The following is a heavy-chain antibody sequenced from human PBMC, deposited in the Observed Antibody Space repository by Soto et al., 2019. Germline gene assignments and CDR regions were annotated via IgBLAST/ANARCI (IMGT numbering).Heavy chain of an antibody. CDR2: IKTKTDGGTT. CDR3: ALGEMATVPFDY. Sequence: GGSLRLSCAASDFTFSDAWMNWVRQAPGKGLEWVGRIKTKTDGGTTDYAAPVKGRFTISRDDSKNTLYLQMNSLKTEDTAVYYCALGEMATVPFDYWGQGTLVTVSS. J-gene: IGHJ4*02. V-gene: IGHV3-15*07. CDR1: DFTFSDAW. D-gene: IGHD4-4*01.